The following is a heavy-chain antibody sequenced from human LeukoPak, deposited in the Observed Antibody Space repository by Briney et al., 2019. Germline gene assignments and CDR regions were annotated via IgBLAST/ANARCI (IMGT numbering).Heavy chain of an antibody. J-gene: IGHJ6*03. CDR2: IRYDGSNK. D-gene: IGHD2-15*01. CDR1: GFTFSDYG. Sequence: GGSLRLSCAASGFTFSDYGMHWVRQAPGKGLEWVVFIRYDGSNKYYADSVKGRFTISRGNSKNTLYLQMNSLRAEDTAVYYCAKGGRVDYYYYMEVWGKGTTVPVSS. CDR3: AKGGRVDYYYYMEV. V-gene: IGHV3-30*02.